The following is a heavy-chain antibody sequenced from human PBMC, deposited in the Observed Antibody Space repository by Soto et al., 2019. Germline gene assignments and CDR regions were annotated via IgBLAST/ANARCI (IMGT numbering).Heavy chain of an antibody. CDR1: GYTFTNYG. Sequence: ASVKVSCKASGYTFTNYGISWVRQAPGQGLEWMGRISASGGNTNYAQKFQGRVTMTRDTSTSTVYMELSSLRSEDTAVYYCATYTLGVFDYWGQGTLVTVSS. D-gene: IGHD2-2*02. J-gene: IGHJ4*02. V-gene: IGHV1-46*03. CDR3: ATYTLGVFDY. CDR2: ISASGGNT.